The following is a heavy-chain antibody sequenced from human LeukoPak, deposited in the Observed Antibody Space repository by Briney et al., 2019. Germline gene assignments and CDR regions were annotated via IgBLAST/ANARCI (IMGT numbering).Heavy chain of an antibody. CDR3: ARGATVGQLVPFDY. CDR2: ISRSSSYI. CDR1: GFTFSSYS. J-gene: IGHJ4*02. D-gene: IGHD6-13*01. V-gene: IGHV3-21*01. Sequence: GGSLRLSCAASGFTFSSYSMNWVRQAPGKGLEWVSSISRSSSYIYYADSVKGRFTISRDNAKNSLYLQMNSLRAEDTAVYYCARGATVGQLVPFDYWGQGTLVTVSS.